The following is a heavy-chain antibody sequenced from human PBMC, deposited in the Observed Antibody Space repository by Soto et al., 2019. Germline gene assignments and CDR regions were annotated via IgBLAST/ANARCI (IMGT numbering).Heavy chain of an antibody. CDR1: GFTFSSYA. CDR2: ISGGANNT. CDR3: AKDKKTAGVAAIVDY. D-gene: IGHD2-15*01. Sequence: EVQLLQSGGGLVQPGGSLRLSCAASGFTFSSYALSWVRQAPGKGLEWVSSISGGANNTYYAESVKGRFTISRDNAKNTLSLQMNILRTEDTAIYYCAKDKKTAGVAAIVDYWGQGTLVTGSS. J-gene: IGHJ4*02. V-gene: IGHV3-23*01.